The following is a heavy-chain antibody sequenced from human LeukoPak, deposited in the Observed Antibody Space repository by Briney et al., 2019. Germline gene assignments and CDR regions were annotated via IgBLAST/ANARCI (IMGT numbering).Heavy chain of an antibody. Sequence: GGSLRLSCAASGFTFSSYSMNWVRQAPGKGLEWVSSISSSSSYIYYADSVKGRFTISRDNAKNSLYLQMNSLRAEDTAVYYCARHGMATISGVDDYWGQGTLVTVSS. CDR2: ISSSSSYI. CDR3: ARHGMATISGVDDY. J-gene: IGHJ4*02. D-gene: IGHD5-12*01. V-gene: IGHV3-21*01. CDR1: GFTFSSYS.